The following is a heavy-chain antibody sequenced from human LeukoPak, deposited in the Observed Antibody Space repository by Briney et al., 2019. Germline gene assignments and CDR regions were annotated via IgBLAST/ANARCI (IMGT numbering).Heavy chain of an antibody. CDR2: IRYDGSNK. CDR1: GFTFSSYG. J-gene: IGHJ4*02. Sequence: GGSLSLSCAASGFTFSSYGMHWVRQAPGKGLEWVAFIRYDGSNKYYADSVKGRFTISRDNSKNTLYLDMNSLRPEDTAVYYCAKYYDSSGYYIDYWGQGTLVTVSS. CDR3: AKYYDSSGYYIDY. V-gene: IGHV3-30*02. D-gene: IGHD3-22*01.